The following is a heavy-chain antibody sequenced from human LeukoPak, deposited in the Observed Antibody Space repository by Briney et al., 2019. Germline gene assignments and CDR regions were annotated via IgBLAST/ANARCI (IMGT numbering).Heavy chain of an antibody. V-gene: IGHV3-21*01. Sequence: GGSLRLPCAASGFAFSDYNMIWARQAPGKALEWVSSISSSSRFVFYRDSFRGRFAIYRDNAENSLYLQMNSLRVEDTAIYYCATIAATGLSRDAFDFWGQGTMVTVSS. CDR3: ATIAATGLSRDAFDF. CDR1: GFAFSDYN. J-gene: IGHJ3*01. CDR2: ISSSSRFV. D-gene: IGHD6-13*01.